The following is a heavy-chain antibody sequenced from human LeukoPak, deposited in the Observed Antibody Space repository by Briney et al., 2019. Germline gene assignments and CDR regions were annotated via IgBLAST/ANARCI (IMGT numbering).Heavy chain of an antibody. CDR3: AREAGTTSPPFIAI. V-gene: IGHV1-18*01. J-gene: IGHJ3*02. CDR2: ISAYNGNT. CDR1: GYTFTSYG. D-gene: IGHD1-7*01. Sequence: ASVKVSCKASGYTFTSYGISWVRQAPGQGLEWMGRISAYNGNTNYAQKLQGRVTMTTDTSTSTAYMELRSLRSDDTAVYYCAREAGTTSPPFIAIWGQGTMVTVSS.